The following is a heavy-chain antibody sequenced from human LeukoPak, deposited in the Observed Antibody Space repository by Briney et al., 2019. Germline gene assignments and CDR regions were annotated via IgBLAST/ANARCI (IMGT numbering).Heavy chain of an antibody. CDR2: IDPSDSYT. CDR3: ARTYYDILTGYSLSDY. V-gene: IGHV5-10-1*01. Sequence: KPGESLRISCKGSGYSFPSYWITWVRQMPGKGLEWMGSIDPSDSYTNYSPSFQGHVTISADKSISTAYLQWSSLMASDTAMYYCARTYYDILTGYSLSDYWGQGTLVTVSP. D-gene: IGHD3-9*01. CDR1: GYSFPSYW. J-gene: IGHJ4*02.